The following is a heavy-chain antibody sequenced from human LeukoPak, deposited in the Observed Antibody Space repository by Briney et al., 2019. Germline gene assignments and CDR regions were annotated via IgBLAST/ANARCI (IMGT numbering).Heavy chain of an antibody. CDR1: GFTLRKYA. V-gene: IGHV3-23*01. Sequence: GGSLRLSCAASGFTLRKYAMSRLRQAPGKGLEWVSEISGSGNGTEYADSVKGRFSVSRDNSKNTLFLQMDSLRAEDTAVYFCAKDSTISMVRGIRRFDPWGQGTLVIVSS. J-gene: IGHJ5*02. CDR3: AKDSTISMVRGIRRFDP. CDR2: ISGSGNGT. D-gene: IGHD3-10*01.